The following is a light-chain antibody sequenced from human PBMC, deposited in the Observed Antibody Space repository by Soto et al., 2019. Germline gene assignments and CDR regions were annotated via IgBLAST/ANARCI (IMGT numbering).Light chain of an antibody. CDR2: EAS. CDR1: QSIGSW. V-gene: IGKV1-5*03. Sequence: DIQMTQSPSTLCASVGYTFTFTCRASQSIGSWLALYRQKPGKAPKLLIYEASTLQSGVPSRFSGSGSGTEFTLTISSLQPDDFATYYCQQYNSYPYTFGQGTKVDIK. J-gene: IGKJ2*01. CDR3: QQYNSYPYT.